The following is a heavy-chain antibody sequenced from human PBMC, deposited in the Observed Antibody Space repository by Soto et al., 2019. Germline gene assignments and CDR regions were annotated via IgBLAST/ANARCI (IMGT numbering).Heavy chain of an antibody. CDR2: IYATGTT. CDR3: VRHGTKTLRDWFDP. V-gene: IGHV4-4*07. CDR1: GASISGFY. D-gene: IGHD1-1*01. J-gene: IGHJ5*02. Sequence: QVQLQESGPGLVKPSETLSLTCTVSGASISGFYWSWIRKSAGKGLEWIGRIYATGTTDYNPSLKSRVMMTVDTSNKQFFLKLRSVTAADTAVYYCVRHGTKTLRDWFDPWGQGISVTVSS.